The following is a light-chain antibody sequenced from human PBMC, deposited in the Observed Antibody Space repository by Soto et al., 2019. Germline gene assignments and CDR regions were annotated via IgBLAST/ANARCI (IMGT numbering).Light chain of an antibody. Sequence: QSVLTQPPSVSGAPGQGVTISCAGSSSNIGAPYDVHWYQHLPGTAPKLLLYGGNNRPSGVPDRFSGSRSGTSASLAITGLQAEDEADYYCSSYEGSSNVFGNGTKVTV. CDR2: GGN. V-gene: IGLV1-40*01. CDR3: SSYEGSSNV. J-gene: IGLJ1*01. CDR1: SSNIGAPYD.